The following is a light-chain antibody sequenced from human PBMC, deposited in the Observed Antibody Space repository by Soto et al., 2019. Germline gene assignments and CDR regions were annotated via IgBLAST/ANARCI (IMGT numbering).Light chain of an antibody. V-gene: IGKV3-15*01. CDR3: QQYNIWPET. CDR2: GAS. J-gene: IGKJ1*01. Sequence: IGLTQSPGTLSLSPGERATLSCRASQSVSSSYLAWYQQKPGQAPRLLIYGASTRATGIPARFSGSGSGTEFTLTISSLQSEDFAVYYCQQYNIWPETFGQGTMVDIK. CDR1: QSVSSSY.